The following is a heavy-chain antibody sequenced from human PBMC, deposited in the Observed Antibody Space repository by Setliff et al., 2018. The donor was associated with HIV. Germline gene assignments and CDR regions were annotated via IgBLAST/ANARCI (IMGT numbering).Heavy chain of an antibody. D-gene: IGHD6-13*01. J-gene: IGHJ4*02. CDR1: GYNFHGYY. Sequence: ASVKVSCKASGYNFHGYYIHWVRQAPGQGLEWMGWINPNSGGTNSAQKFQGRVTMTRDTSIDTAYMDLTRLRSDDTAVYYCARVPSPYSSSWDFDYWGQGTLVTVSS. CDR2: INPNSGGT. CDR3: ARVPSPYSSSWDFDY. V-gene: IGHV1-2*02.